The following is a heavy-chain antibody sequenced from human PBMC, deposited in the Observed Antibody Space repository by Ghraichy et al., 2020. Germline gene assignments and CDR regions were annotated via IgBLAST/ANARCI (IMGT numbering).Heavy chain of an antibody. CDR1: GFTFSNYA. CDR2: ISGSRGNT. Sequence: GESLNISCAASGFTFSNYAMSWVRQAPGKGLEWVSAISGSRGNTYYADSVKGRFIISRDNSKNTLYLQMSSLRAEDTAVYYCAKFRGGISTQYYGMDVWGQGTTVTVSS. J-gene: IGHJ6*02. V-gene: IGHV3-23*01. CDR3: AKFRGGISTQYYGMDV. D-gene: IGHD3-10*01.